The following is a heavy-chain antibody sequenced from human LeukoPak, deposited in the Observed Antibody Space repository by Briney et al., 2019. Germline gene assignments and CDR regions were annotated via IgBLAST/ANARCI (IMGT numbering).Heavy chain of an antibody. Sequence: PGRSLRLSCAASGFTFSTYFMHWVRQAPGKGLEWVADIASDGSHTFYVESVKGRFTISRDNSKKTLYLQMNSLRAEDTAVYFCARERQDTILHYGAFDIWGQGTMVTVSS. V-gene: IGHV3-30-3*01. J-gene: IGHJ3*02. D-gene: IGHD2-21*01. CDR3: ARERQDTILHYGAFDI. CDR1: GFTFSTYF. CDR2: IASDGSHT.